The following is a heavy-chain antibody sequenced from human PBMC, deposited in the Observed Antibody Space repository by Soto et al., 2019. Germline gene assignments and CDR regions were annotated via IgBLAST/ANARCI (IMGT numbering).Heavy chain of an antibody. CDR2: INPNSGGT. V-gene: IGHV1-2*02. CDR3: ASRRSSGYYYVGYYYYGMDV. Sequence: ASVKVSCKASGYTFTGYYMHWVRQAPGQGLEWMGWINPNSGGTNYAQKLQGRVTMTRDPSISTAYMELSRLRSDDTAVYYCASRRSSGYYYVGYYYYGMDVWGQGTTVT. D-gene: IGHD3-22*01. J-gene: IGHJ6*02. CDR1: GYTFTGYY.